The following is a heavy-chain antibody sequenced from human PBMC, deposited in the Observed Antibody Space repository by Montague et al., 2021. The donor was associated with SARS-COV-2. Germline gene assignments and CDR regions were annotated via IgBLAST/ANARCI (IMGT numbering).Heavy chain of an antibody. Sequence: PALVKPTQTLTLTCTFSGFSLSTSGMCVSWIRQPPGKALEWLARIDWDDDKYYSTSLKTRLTISKDTSKNQVVLTMTNMDPVDTATYYCVRETYYYDSSGYPLYYYYGMDVWGQGTTVTVSS. CDR1: GFSLSTSGMC. D-gene: IGHD3-22*01. V-gene: IGHV2-70*11. CDR3: VRETYYYDSSGYPLYYYYGMDV. J-gene: IGHJ6*02. CDR2: IDWDDDK.